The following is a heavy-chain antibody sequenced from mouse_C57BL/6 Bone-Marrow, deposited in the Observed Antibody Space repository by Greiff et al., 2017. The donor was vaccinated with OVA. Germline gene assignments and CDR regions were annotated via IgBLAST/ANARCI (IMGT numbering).Heavy chain of an antibody. J-gene: IGHJ2*01. V-gene: IGHV5-4*03. D-gene: IGHD1-1*01. CDR3: ARGGITGPHY. Sequence: EVKLMESGGGLVQPGGSLKLSCAASGFTFSGYAMSWVRQTPEKRLEWVATISDGGSYTYHPDNVKGRFTISRDNAKNNLYLQMSHLKSEDTAMYYCARGGITGPHYWGQGTTLTVSS. CDR2: ISDGGSYT. CDR1: GFTFSGYA.